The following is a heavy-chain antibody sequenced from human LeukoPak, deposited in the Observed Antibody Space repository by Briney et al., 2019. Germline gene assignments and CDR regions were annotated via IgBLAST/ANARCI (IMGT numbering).Heavy chain of an antibody. CDR2: ISSSGSTI. CDR3: ARQLERDYFDY. Sequence: GGSLRLSCAASGFTFSDYYMSWIRQAPGKGLEWVSYISSSGSTIYYAGSVKGRFTISRDNAKNSLYLQMNSLRAEDTAVYYCARQLERDYFDYWGQGTLVTVSS. J-gene: IGHJ4*02. D-gene: IGHD1-1*01. CDR1: GFTFSDYY. V-gene: IGHV3-11*04.